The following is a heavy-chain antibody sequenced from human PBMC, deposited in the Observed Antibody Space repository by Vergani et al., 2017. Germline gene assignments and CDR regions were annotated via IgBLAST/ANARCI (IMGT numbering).Heavy chain of an antibody. J-gene: IGHJ4*02. Sequence: QVQLVQSGAEVKKPGSSVKVSCKASGGTFSSYAISWVRQAPGQGLEWMGMIIPILGIANYAQKFQGRVTITADKSTSTAYMELSSLRSEDTAVYYCARDPDGYNSFDYWGQGTLVTVSS. D-gene: IGHD5-24*01. V-gene: IGHV1-69*04. CDR3: ARDPDGYNSFDY. CDR2: IIPILGIA. CDR1: GGTFSSYA.